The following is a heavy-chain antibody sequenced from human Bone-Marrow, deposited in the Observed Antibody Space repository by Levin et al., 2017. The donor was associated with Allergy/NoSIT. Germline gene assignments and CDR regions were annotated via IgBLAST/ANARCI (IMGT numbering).Heavy chain of an antibody. D-gene: IGHD5-18*01. CDR1: GDSMTTNY. V-gene: IGHV4-59*01. CDR2: VYYSGST. CDR3: ARGATAMEDDAFDV. Sequence: PSETLSLTCTVSGDSMTTNYWTWIRQPPGKGLEWIGYVYYSGSTNYNPSLKSRVTMSLDMSKSHFSLNLRSVTAADTAVYYCARGATAMEDDAFDVWGQGTMVTVSS. J-gene: IGHJ3*01.